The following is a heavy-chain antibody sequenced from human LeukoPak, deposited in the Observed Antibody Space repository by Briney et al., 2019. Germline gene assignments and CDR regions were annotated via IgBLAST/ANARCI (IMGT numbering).Heavy chain of an antibody. D-gene: IGHD3-16*02. V-gene: IGHV3-23*01. Sequence: GGSLRLSCVASGFTFSSYAMSWVRQAPGKGLEWVSAISASGDGTYFADSVKGRFTISRDNSKNTLYLQMNSLRAEDTAVYFCAKDLYDYVWGSYLPWGQGTLVTVSS. J-gene: IGHJ5*02. CDR3: AKDLYDYVWGSYLP. CDR2: ISASGDGT. CDR1: GFTFSSYA.